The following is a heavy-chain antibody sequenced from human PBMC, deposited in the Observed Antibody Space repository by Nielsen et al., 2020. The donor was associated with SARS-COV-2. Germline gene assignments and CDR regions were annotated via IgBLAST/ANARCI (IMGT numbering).Heavy chain of an antibody. Sequence: GESLMISCAASGFTFSCYAMSWVRQAPGKGLEWVSGIGGGGGRTNYEDSVKGRFSISRDNSKNTLYLQMNSLRAEDTAVYYCARDAQSLYCSSTSCYDLDYWGQGTLVTVSS. J-gene: IGHJ4*02. CDR1: GFTFSCYA. D-gene: IGHD2-2*01. CDR3: ARDAQSLYCSSTSCYDLDY. V-gene: IGHV3-23*01. CDR2: IGGGGGRT.